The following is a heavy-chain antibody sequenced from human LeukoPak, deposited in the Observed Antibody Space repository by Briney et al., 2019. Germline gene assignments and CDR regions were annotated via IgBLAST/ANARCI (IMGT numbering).Heavy chain of an antibody. J-gene: IGHJ5*02. V-gene: IGHV4-39*07. Sequence: SETLSLTCTVSGGSISSSSYYWGWIRQPPGKGLEWIGSIYYSGSTYYNPSLKSRVTISVDTSKNQFSLKLSSVTAADTAVYYCARERVLRYFDWQTYNWFDPWGQGTLVTVSS. CDR2: IYYSGST. D-gene: IGHD3-9*01. CDR3: ARERVLRYFDWQTYNWFDP. CDR1: GGSISSSSYY.